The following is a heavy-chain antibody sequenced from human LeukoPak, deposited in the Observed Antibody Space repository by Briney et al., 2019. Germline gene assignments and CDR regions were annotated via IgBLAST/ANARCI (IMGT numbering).Heavy chain of an antibody. CDR3: ATLYGSGSYYNAQPFDY. Sequence: ASVKVSCKASGYTFTGYYMHWVRQAPGQGLEWMGWINPNSGGTNYAQKFQGRVTMTRDTSISTAYMELSRLRSDDTAVYYCATLYGSGSYYNAQPFDYWGQGTLVTVSS. CDR1: GYTFTGYY. J-gene: IGHJ4*02. CDR2: INPNSGGT. D-gene: IGHD3-10*01. V-gene: IGHV1-2*02.